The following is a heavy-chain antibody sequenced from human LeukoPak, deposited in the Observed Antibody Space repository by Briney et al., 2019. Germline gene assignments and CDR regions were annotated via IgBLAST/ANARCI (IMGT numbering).Heavy chain of an antibody. Sequence: GGSLRLSCAASGFIFSSYWMSWVRQAPGKGPECVSSISSSSSSIYYAASVKGRFNITRDNAKNSLYLQMNSLRAEDTAVYYCARDRGRYFAKDAFDIWGQGTMVTVSS. D-gene: IGHD3-9*01. CDR1: GFIFSSYW. V-gene: IGHV3-21*01. J-gene: IGHJ3*02. CDR3: ARDRGRYFAKDAFDI. CDR2: ISSSSSSI.